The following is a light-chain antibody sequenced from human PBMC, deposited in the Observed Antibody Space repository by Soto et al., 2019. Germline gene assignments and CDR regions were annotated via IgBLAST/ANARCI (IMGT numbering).Light chain of an antibody. Sequence: EIVLTQSPGTLSLSPGERATLSCRASQSVASRNLAWYQQKSGQAPRLLIYGASSRAIHTPDRFSGSGSGTDFTLTISGRETRDFAVYYCQHFGNSLWTFGQGTKVDIK. J-gene: IGKJ1*01. CDR2: GAS. CDR3: QHFGNSLWT. CDR1: QSVASRN. V-gene: IGKV3-20*01.